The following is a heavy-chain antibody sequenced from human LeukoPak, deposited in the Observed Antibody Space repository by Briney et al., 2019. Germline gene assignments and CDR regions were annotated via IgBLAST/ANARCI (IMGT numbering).Heavy chain of an antibody. CDR1: GGSISGYY. CDR2: IYNSGST. Sequence: SEILSLTCTVSGGSISGYYWSWIRQSPGKGLEWIAYIYNSGSTNYNPSLQSRVTISVDTSKNQFSLNLSSVTAADTAVYYCARYGSGTYPRFDYWGQGTLVTVSS. J-gene: IGHJ4*02. D-gene: IGHD3-10*01. CDR3: ARYGSGTYPRFDY. V-gene: IGHV4-59*08.